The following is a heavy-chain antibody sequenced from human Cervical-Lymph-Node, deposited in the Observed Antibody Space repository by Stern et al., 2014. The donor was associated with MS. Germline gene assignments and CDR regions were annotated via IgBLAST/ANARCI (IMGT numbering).Heavy chain of an antibody. D-gene: IGHD3-16*01. CDR2: INTNTGNL. J-gene: IGHJ3*02. Sequence: QVQLVQAGSELKKPGASVKISCKASGYTFTSYTINWVRQAPGQGLEWMGWINTNTGNLMFAQTFTGRLVFSLDTSVSTAYLEINSLKTEDTAMYYCAREHWANAFDIWGQGTVVVVSS. V-gene: IGHV7-4-1*02. CDR1: GYTFTSYT. CDR3: AREHWANAFDI.